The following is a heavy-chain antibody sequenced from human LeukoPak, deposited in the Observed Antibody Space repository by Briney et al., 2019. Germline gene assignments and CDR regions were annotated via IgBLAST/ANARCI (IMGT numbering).Heavy chain of an antibody. CDR3: ARSDPYYYDSSVFDY. V-gene: IGHV3-30-3*01. CDR1: GFTFSSYA. CDR2: ISYDGSNK. Sequence: GGSLRLSCAASGFTFSSYAMRWVRQAPGKGLEWVAVISYDGSNKYYADSVKGRFTISRDNSKNTLYLQMNSLRAEDTAVYYCARSDPYYYDSSVFDYWGQGTLVTVSS. D-gene: IGHD3-22*01. J-gene: IGHJ4*02.